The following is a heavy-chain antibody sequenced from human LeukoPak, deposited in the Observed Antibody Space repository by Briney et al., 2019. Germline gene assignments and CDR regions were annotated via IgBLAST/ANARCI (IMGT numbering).Heavy chain of an antibody. D-gene: IGHD2-2*01. CDR2: ISGSGGST. Sequence: GGSLRLSCAASGFTFSSYAMSWVRQAPGKGLEWVSAISGSGGSTYYADSVKGRFTISRDNFKNTLYLQMNGLRLEDTAVYYCATLRDIVVVATTPTDVWGKGTTVIVSS. CDR3: ATLRDIVVVATTPTDV. J-gene: IGHJ6*04. V-gene: IGHV3-23*01. CDR1: GFTFSSYA.